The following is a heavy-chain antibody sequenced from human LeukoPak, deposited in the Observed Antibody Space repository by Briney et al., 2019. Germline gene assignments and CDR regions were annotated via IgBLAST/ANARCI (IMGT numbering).Heavy chain of an antibody. D-gene: IGHD3-10*01. V-gene: IGHV3-15*01. CDR1: GFDIYNDW. CDR2: IKSKSAGGTI. J-gene: IGHJ4*02. CDR3: TLIKGWGSGTYYLDY. Sequence: GGSLRLSCAASGFDIYNDWMSWVRQAPGRGLEWVGRIKSKSAGGTIDYAAPVDGRFIISRDDSKNTLYLQMNSLKTEDTAMYYCTLIKGWGSGTYYLDYWGQGTLVTVSS.